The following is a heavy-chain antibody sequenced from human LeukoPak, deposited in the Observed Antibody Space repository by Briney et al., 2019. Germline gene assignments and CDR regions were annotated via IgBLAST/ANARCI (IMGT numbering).Heavy chain of an antibody. D-gene: IGHD3-22*01. V-gene: IGHV4-4*07. J-gene: IGHJ4*02. Sequence: PSETLSLTCTVSGGSISSYYWSWIRQPAGKGLEWIGRIYTSGSTNYNPSLKSRGTMSVDTSKNQFSLKLSSVTAADTAVYYCARDQWGYYDSSGYYYFDYWGQGTLVTVSS. CDR2: IYTSGST. CDR3: ARDQWGYYDSSGYYYFDY. CDR1: GGSISSYY.